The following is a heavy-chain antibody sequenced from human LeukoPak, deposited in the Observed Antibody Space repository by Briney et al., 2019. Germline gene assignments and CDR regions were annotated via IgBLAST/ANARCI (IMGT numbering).Heavy chain of an antibody. J-gene: IGHJ6*02. D-gene: IGHD6-19*01. V-gene: IGHV3-21*01. CDR3: ASGHSSGWYGAPAYYYYGMDV. CDR1: GFTFSSYS. CDR2: ISSSSSYI. Sequence: GGSLRLSCAASGFTFSSYSMNWVRQAPGKGLEWVSSISSSSSYIYYADSVKGRFTISRDNSKNSLYLQMNSLRAKDTAVYYCASGHSSGWYGAPAYYYYGMDVWGQGTTVTVSS.